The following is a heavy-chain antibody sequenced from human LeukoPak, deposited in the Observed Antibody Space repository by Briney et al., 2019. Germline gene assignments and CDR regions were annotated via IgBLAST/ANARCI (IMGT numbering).Heavy chain of an antibody. V-gene: IGHV3-21*01. Sequence: GGSLRLSCAASGFTFSSFSMSWLRQAPGKGRVGVSSISSSSSYMYYADTVTGRFTISRDNAKNSLYLQMNSLSAEETALYYCIAAPGARWGQGTLVAVSS. CDR1: GFTFSSFS. CDR2: ISSSSSYM. CDR3: IAAPGAR. D-gene: IGHD6-13*01. J-gene: IGHJ4*02.